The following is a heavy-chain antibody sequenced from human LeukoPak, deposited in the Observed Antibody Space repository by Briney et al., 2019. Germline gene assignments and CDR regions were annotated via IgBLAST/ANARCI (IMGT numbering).Heavy chain of an antibody. CDR2: FDPEDGET. CDR3: ATVTSSTSCYDGSVCAFDI. J-gene: IGHJ3*02. Sequence: ASVKVSCKVSGYTLTELSMHWVRQAPGKGLEWMGGFDPEDGETIYAQKFQGRVTMTEDTSTDTAYMELSSLRSEDTAVYYCATVTSSTSCYDGSVCAFDIWGQGTMVTVSS. CDR1: GYTLTELS. D-gene: IGHD2-2*01. V-gene: IGHV1-24*01.